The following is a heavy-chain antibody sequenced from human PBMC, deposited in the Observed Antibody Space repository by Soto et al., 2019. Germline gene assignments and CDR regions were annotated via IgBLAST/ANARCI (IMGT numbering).Heavy chain of an antibody. Sequence: PSETLSPPLTFSGCSLSTYYWSWIRQPPGKGLEWIGYIYNSGNTDYNPSLKSRVTISVDTSKNQFSLKLSSVTAADTAVYYCARGSSGWYIWFDPWGQGNMVTVSS. V-gene: IGHV4-59*01. CDR1: GCSLSTYY. J-gene: IGHJ5*02. CDR3: ARGSSGWYIWFDP. D-gene: IGHD6-19*01. CDR2: IYNSGNT.